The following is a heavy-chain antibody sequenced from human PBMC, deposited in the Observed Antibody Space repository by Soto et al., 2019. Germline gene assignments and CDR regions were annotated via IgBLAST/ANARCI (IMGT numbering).Heavy chain of an antibody. Sequence: GESLKISCEGSGYSFTSYWIAWVRQMPGKGLEWMGMIWPADSDTRYSPSFQGQVTISADKSISTAYLHWSRLRASDTAMYYCARVSSVWSTFDSWGQADLVTVSS. CDR1: GYSFTSYW. CDR2: IWPADSDT. V-gene: IGHV5-51*01. J-gene: IGHJ4*02. D-gene: IGHD2-8*01. CDR3: ARVSSVWSTFDS.